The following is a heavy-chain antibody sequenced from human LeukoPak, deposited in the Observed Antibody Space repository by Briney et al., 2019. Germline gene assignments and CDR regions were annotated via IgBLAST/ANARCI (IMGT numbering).Heavy chain of an antibody. CDR1: GFTFSIYA. CDR3: AKDPYDPDAFDI. Sequence: GGSLRLSCAASGFTFSIYAMSWVRQAPGKGLEWVSAISGSGGSTYYADSVKGRFTISRDNSKNTLYLQMNSLRAEDTAVYYCAKDPYDPDAFDIWGQGTMVTVSS. D-gene: IGHD3-22*01. J-gene: IGHJ3*02. CDR2: ISGSGGST. V-gene: IGHV3-23*01.